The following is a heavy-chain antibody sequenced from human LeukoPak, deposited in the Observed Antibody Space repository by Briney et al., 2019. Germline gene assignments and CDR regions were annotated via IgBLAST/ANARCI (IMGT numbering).Heavy chain of an antibody. Sequence: SETLSLTCTVSGGSISSSSYYWSWIRQPAGKGLEWIGRIYTSGSTNYNPSLKNRVTMSVDTSKNQFSLKLSSVTAADTAVYYCARVRDIAVAGAACYMDVWGKGTTVTISS. CDR3: ARVRDIAVAGAACYMDV. J-gene: IGHJ6*03. V-gene: IGHV4-61*02. CDR1: GGSISSSSYY. D-gene: IGHD6-19*01. CDR2: IYTSGST.